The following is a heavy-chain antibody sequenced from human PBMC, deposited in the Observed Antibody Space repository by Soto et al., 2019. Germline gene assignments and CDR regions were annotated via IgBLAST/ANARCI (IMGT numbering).Heavy chain of an antibody. V-gene: IGHV3-30*18. CDR1: GFTFSSYG. CDR2: ISYDGSNK. J-gene: IGHJ6*02. CDR3: AKDFYDWVITTEGNYGMDV. Sequence: PGGSLRLSCAASGFTFSSYGMHWVRQAPGKGLEWVAVISYDGSNKYYADSVKGRFTISRDNSKNTLYLQMNSLRAEDTAVYYCAKDFYDWVITTEGNYGMDVWGQGTTVTVSS. D-gene: IGHD3-22*01.